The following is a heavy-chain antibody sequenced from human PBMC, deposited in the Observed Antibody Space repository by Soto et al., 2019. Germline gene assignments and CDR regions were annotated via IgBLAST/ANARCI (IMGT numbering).Heavy chain of an antibody. CDR1: GCTLSSYA. CDR3: ARATYSSSSYFDY. CDR2: IIPIFGTA. Sequence: SVKVSCTASGCTLSSYAISWVRHAPGQGLEWMGGIIPIFGTANYAQKFQGRVTITADESTSTAYMELSSLRSEDTAVYYCARATYSSSSYFDYWGQGTLVTVSS. V-gene: IGHV1-69*13. J-gene: IGHJ4*02. D-gene: IGHD6-6*01.